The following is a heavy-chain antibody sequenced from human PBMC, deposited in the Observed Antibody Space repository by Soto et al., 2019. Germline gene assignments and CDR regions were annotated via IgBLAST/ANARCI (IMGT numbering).Heavy chain of an antibody. CDR3: AHRPSYYSGGRGYSGFDY. J-gene: IGHJ4*02. V-gene: IGHV2-5*02. D-gene: IGHD2-15*01. CDR1: GFSLSTSGVG. CDR2: IYWDDDK. Sequence: QITLKESGPTLVKPTQTLTLTCTFSGFSLSTSGVGVGWIRQPPGKALQWLALIYWDDDKRYSPSLKSRLTITKDPSKSQEVLTMTNIEPVETDTYYCAHRPSYYSGGRGYSGFDYWGQGTLVTVSS.